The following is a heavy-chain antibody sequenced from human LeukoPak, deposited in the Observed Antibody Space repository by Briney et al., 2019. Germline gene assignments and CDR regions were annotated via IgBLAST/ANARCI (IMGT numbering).Heavy chain of an antibody. D-gene: IGHD3-22*01. CDR2: ISGSGSTI. J-gene: IGHJ4*02. V-gene: IGHV3-11*01. Sequence: GGSLRLSCAASGFTFSDYYMSWIRRAPGKGLEWVSYISGSGSTIYYADSVKGRFTISRDNAKNSLYLQMNSLRAEDTAVYYCARRSPGVNYYDNSGYYPYWGQGTLVTVSS. CDR3: ARRSPGVNYYDNSGYYPY. CDR1: GFTFSDYY.